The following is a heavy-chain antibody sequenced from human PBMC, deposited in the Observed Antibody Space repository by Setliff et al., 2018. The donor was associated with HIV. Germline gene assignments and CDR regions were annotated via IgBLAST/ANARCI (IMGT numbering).Heavy chain of an antibody. J-gene: IGHJ4*02. CDR2: INTNNGNP. Sequence: GASVKVSCKASGYTFTDYGINWVRQAPGQGLEWMGWINTNNGNPMYAQGFTGRFVFSSDTSVRTAYLQIVGLKTEDTAVYFCARDDYVNTDLDFWGPGTLVTVSS. CDR3: ARDDYVNTDLDF. D-gene: IGHD4-17*01. V-gene: IGHV7-4-1*01. CDR1: GYTFTDYG.